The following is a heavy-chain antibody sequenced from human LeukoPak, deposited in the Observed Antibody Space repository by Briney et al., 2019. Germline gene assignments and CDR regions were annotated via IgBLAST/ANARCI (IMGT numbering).Heavy chain of an antibody. D-gene: IGHD6-13*01. CDR1: GYSENFYG. CDR2: ISAYNGNT. J-gene: IGHJ4*02. CDR3: TRDLPYSSSWESIDY. Sequence: ASVKVSCKTSGYSENFYGITWVRQVAGQGLEWMGWISAYNGNTNYAQKLQGRVTMTTDTSTSTAYMELRSLRSDDTAVYYCTRDLPYSSSWESIDYWGQGTLVTVSS. V-gene: IGHV1-18*01.